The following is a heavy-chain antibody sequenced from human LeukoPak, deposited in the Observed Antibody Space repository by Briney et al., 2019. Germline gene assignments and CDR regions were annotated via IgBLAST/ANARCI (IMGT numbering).Heavy chain of an antibody. D-gene: IGHD2-15*01. J-gene: IGHJ4*02. CDR3: ARVFRGYYFDY. CDR2: IRFDGSNG. Sequence: PGGSLRLSCAASGFIFSSYGMHWVRQAPGKGLEWVAFIRFDGSNGYYTDSVKGRFTISRDNSKNTLYLHMSSLRTEDTAVYYCARVFRGYYFDYWGQGTLVTVSS. CDR1: GFIFSSYG. V-gene: IGHV3-30*02.